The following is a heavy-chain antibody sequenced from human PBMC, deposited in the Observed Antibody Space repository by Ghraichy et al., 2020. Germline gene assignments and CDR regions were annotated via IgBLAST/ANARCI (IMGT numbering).Heavy chain of an antibody. V-gene: IGHV3-30*18. CDR2: VASDATKE. J-gene: IGHJ4*02. CDR1: GFPFSSYN. CDR3: AKDQADSSGWFFDY. Sequence: GALRLSCAASGFPFSSYNMHWVRQAPGRGLEWVAVVASDATKEYYADSVKGRFSISRDNSKNTLYLQMDSLGAEDTAFYYCAKDQADSSGWFFDYWGQGTLVTVSS. D-gene: IGHD6-19*01.